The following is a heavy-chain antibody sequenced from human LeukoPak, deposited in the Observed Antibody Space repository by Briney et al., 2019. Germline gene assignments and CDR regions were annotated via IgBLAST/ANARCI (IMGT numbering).Heavy chain of an antibody. V-gene: IGHV4-34*01. CDR1: GGSFSGYY. J-gene: IGHJ5*02. Sequence: SETLSFTCAVYGGSFSGYYWSWIRQPPGKGLEWIGEINHSGSTNYNPSLKGRVTISVDTSKNQFSLKLSSVTAADTAVYYCAGDVVVPAAVDWFDPWGQGTLVTVSS. D-gene: IGHD2-2*01. CDR2: INHSGST. CDR3: AGDVVVPAAVDWFDP.